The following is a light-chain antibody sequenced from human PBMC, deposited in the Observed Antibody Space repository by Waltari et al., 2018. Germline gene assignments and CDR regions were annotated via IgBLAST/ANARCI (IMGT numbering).Light chain of an antibody. CDR3: QEYSSYSRT. Sequence: DIQMTQSPSTLSASVGDRVTITCRASQSISSWLAWYPQKPGKAPKLLFYKASSAESGVPSRFSGSGSGTEFTLTISSLQPDDFATYYCQEYSSYSRTFGQGTKVEIK. CDR1: QSISSW. CDR2: KAS. V-gene: IGKV1-5*03. J-gene: IGKJ1*01.